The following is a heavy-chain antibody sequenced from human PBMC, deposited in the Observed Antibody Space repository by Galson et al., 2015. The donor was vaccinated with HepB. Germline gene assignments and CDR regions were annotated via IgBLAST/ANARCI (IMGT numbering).Heavy chain of an antibody. V-gene: IGHV1-2*06. Sequence: SVKVSCKASGYTFTGYYMHWVRQAPGQGLEWMGRINPNSGGTNYAQKFQGRVTMTRDTSISTAYMELSRLRSGDTAVYYCARDSPDIYCSSTSCYIPYYYYYMDVWGKGTTVTVSS. D-gene: IGHD2-2*02. CDR3: ARDSPDIYCSSTSCYIPYYYYYMDV. CDR1: GYTFTGYY. CDR2: INPNSGGT. J-gene: IGHJ6*03.